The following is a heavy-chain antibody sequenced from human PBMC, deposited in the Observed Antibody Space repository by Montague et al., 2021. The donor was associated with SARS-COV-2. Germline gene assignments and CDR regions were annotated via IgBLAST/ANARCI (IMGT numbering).Heavy chain of an antibody. J-gene: IGHJ6*01. CDR3: TTGTYGISILGQIYYYGMEV. CDR1: GCSISSTIW. Sequence: SETLFLTCAVSGCSISSTIWCIWARHSPATGLEWIVKISHGGSSDYNPTVTSRAITSPDRSRHKFSLQLSSVIAADSAIYYCTTGTYGISILGQIYYYGMEVWGQGTTVIV. D-gene: IGHD3-3*01. V-gene: IGHV4-4*02. CDR2: ISHGGSS.